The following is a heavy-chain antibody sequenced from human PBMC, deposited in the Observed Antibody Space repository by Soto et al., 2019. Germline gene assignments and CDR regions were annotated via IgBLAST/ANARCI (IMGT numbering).Heavy chain of an antibody. CDR2: INHSGST. D-gene: IGHD2-8*01. J-gene: IGHJ6*03. CDR3: ARAHCTNGVCYTYYMDV. Sequence: QVQLQQWGAGLLKPSETLSLTCAVYGGSFSGYYWSWIRQPPGKGLEWIGEINHSGSTNYNPSLKSRVTISVDTSTYQFSLKLSYVTAADTAVYYCARAHCTNGVCYTYYMDVWGKGTTVTVSS. V-gene: IGHV4-34*01. CDR1: GGSFSGYY.